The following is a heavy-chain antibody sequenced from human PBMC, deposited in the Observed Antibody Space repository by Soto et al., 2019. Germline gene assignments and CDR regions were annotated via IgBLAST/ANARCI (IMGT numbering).Heavy chain of an antibody. V-gene: IGHV1-18*01. CDR3: ARVDIVATSTAGYYYGMDV. Sequence: QVQLVQSGAEVKKPGASVKVSCKASGYTFTSYGISWVRQAPGQGLEWMGWISAYNGNTNYAQKLQGRVTMTTDTSTSTAYMELRSLRSDDTAGYYCARVDIVATSTAGYYYGMDVWGQGATVTVSS. CDR1: GYTFTSYG. CDR2: ISAYNGNT. D-gene: IGHD5-12*01. J-gene: IGHJ6*02.